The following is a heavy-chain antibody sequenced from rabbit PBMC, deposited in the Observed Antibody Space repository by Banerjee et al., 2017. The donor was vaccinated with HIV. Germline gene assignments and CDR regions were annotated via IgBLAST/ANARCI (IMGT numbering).Heavy chain of an antibody. J-gene: IGHJ4*01. V-gene: IGHV1S45*01. D-gene: IGHD3-1*01. Sequence: QEQLEESGGDLVKPEGSLTLTCKASGFDFSRNYWICWVRQAPGKRPEWIACIYNGDVSTYYASWVNGRFTLSKTSSTTVTLQMTSLTAADTATYFCARGGGYISDPGYGYTTYFNLWGPGTLVTVS. CDR2: IYNGDVST. CDR1: GFDFSRNYW. CDR3: ARGGGYISDPGYGYTTYFNL.